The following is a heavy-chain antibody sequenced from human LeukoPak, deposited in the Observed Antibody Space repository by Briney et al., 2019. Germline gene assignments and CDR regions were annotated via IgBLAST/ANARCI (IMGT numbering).Heavy chain of an antibody. CDR1: GGSLSGYY. CDR3: AREIIVARGAFDI. D-gene: IGHD5-12*01. V-gene: IGHV4-34*01. Sequence: PSETLSLTCAVYGGSLSGYYWSWFRRPPGKGLEWIGEVNHRGSTNYNPSLKSRVTISVDTSKNQFSLKLSSVTAADTAVYYCAREIIVARGAFDIWGQGAMVTVSS. J-gene: IGHJ3*02. CDR2: VNHRGST.